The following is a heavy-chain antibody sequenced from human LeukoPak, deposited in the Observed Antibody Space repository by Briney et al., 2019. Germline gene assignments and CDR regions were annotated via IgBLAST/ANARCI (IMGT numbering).Heavy chain of an antibody. V-gene: IGHV4-59*11. Sequence: SSENLSLTCSVSGGFISSHFWSWLRQPPGKGLEWIGHFSDSGSTNHNPSLKSRVTISVDTSKNQFSLKLTSVTAADTAVYYCARGGYYSDSSGYYYNNYYGMAVWGQGTTVTVSS. CDR3: ARGGYYSDSSGYYYNNYYGMAV. CDR2: FSDSGST. CDR1: GGFISSHF. D-gene: IGHD3-22*01. J-gene: IGHJ6*02.